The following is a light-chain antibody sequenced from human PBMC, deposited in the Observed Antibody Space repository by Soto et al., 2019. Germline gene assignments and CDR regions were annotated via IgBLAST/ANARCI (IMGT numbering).Light chain of an antibody. Sequence: VLTQSPGTLSLSPGERATLSCRAIQSVSNNYLAWYQQKPGQAPRLLIYGASNRATGIPARFSGSGSGTEFTLTISSLQSEDFAVYYCQQYNNWPPITFGQGTRLEI. V-gene: IGKV3D-15*01. CDR2: GAS. CDR3: QQYNNWPPIT. CDR1: QSVSNN. J-gene: IGKJ5*01.